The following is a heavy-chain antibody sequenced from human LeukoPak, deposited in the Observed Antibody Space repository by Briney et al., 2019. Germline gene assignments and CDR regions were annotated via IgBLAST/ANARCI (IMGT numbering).Heavy chain of an antibody. CDR1: GYTFTSYA. Sequence: ASVKVSCKASGYTFTSYAMNWVRQAPGQGLEWMGWINTNTGNSTYAQGFTGRFVFSLDTSVSTAYLQISSLKAEDTAVYYCAINLRGQLLVFDYWGQGTLVTVSS. CDR3: AINLRGQLLVFDY. V-gene: IGHV7-4-1*02. CDR2: INTNTGNS. D-gene: IGHD6-19*01. J-gene: IGHJ4*02.